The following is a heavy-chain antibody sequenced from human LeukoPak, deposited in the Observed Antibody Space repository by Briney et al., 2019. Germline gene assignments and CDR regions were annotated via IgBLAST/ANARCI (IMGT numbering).Heavy chain of an antibody. Sequence: SETLSLTCTVSGDSISSSCNCWVWLRQPPGKGLEWIATIHYTGSTYYNPSLKSRVTISVDTSKNQFSLKLSSVTAADTAMYYCARYWGPYDNSGAYFDYWGQGTLVTASS. J-gene: IGHJ4*02. D-gene: IGHD3-22*01. CDR3: ARYWGPYDNSGAYFDY. CDR2: IHYTGST. CDR1: GDSISSSCNC. V-gene: IGHV4-39*01.